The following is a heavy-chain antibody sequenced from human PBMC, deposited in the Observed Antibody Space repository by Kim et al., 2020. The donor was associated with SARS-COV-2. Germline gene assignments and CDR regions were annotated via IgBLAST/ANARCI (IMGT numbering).Heavy chain of an antibody. D-gene: IGHD3-10*01. CDR1: GGSFSGYY. CDR2: INHSGST. V-gene: IGHV4-34*01. CDR3: ARGRRYYYGSGSSNYFDY. J-gene: IGHJ4*02. Sequence: SETLSLTCAVYGGSFSGYYWSWIRQPPGKGLEWIGEINHSGSTNYNPSLKSRVTISVDTSKNQFSLKLSSVTAADTAVYYCARGRRYYYGSGSSNYFDYWGQGTLVTVSS.